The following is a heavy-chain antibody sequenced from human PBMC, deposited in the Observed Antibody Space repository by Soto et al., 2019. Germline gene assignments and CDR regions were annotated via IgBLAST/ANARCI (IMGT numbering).Heavy chain of an antibody. D-gene: IGHD3-3*02. CDR1: GFTFSNHA. J-gene: IGHJ4*02. V-gene: IGHV3-23*01. Sequence: SGGSLRLSCAASGFTFSNHAMSWVRQAPGKGLEWVSAVSGGGGSSFYADSVKGRFTISRDNSKNTVSLQMSGLRVEDTALYYCVRGLLAFFDFWGQGTPVTVSS. CDR2: VSGGGGSS. CDR3: VRGLLAFFDF.